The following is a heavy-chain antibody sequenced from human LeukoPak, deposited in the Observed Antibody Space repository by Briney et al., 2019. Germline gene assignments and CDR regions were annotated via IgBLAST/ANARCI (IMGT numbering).Heavy chain of an antibody. CDR3: ARGPNSNWSGLDF. D-gene: IGHD6-6*01. V-gene: IGHV3-74*01. CDR1: GFTFSNYA. CDR2: ISPTGSTT. J-gene: IGHJ4*02. Sequence: GGSLRLSCAGSGFTFSNYAMDWVRQAPGKGLVWVSRISPTGSTTSYADSVKGRFTVSRDNAKNTLYLQVNNLRAEDTAVYYCARGPNSNWSGLDFWGQGTLLTVSS.